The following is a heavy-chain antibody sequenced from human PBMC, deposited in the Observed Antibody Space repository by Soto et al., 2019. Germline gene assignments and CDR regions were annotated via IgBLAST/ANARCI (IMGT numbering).Heavy chain of an antibody. CDR3: GKRQSSSSYVDY. V-gene: IGHV4-59*01. Sequence: PSETRSLTCTVSGGSISSYYWSWIRQPPGKGLEAIGYIYYSESTNYDPSLKSRVTISVDTSKNQFYLKLSSVTAADTAVYYSGKRQSSSSYVDYWGQGTLVTVS. CDR2: IYYSEST. CDR1: GGSISSYY. D-gene: IGHD6-6*01. J-gene: IGHJ4*02.